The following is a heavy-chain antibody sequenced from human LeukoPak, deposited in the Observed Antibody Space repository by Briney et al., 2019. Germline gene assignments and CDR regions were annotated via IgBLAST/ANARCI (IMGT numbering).Heavy chain of an antibody. D-gene: IGHD3-16*02. J-gene: IGHJ1*01. CDR1: GYTFTSYY. CDR3: ARGVMITFGGVIDFEYFQH. Sequence: ASVKVSCKASGYTFTSYYMHWVRQAPGQGLEWMGIINPSGGSTSYAQKFQGRVTMTRDTSTSTVYMELSSLRSEDTAVYYCARGVMITFGGVIDFEYFQHWGQGTLVTVSS. V-gene: IGHV1-46*01. CDR2: INPSGGST.